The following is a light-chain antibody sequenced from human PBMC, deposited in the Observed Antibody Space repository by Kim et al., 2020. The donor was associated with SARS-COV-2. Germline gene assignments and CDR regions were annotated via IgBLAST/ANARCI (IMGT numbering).Light chain of an antibody. V-gene: IGKV1-17*03. Sequence: SASVGERVTIPCRASQGISSYLAWFKQKPGKVPKRLIYAASSLQSGVPSRFGGSGSGTEFTLTISSLQPEDFATYYCLQHDSYPLTFGGGTKVDIK. J-gene: IGKJ4*01. CDR3: LQHDSYPLT. CDR2: AAS. CDR1: QGISSY.